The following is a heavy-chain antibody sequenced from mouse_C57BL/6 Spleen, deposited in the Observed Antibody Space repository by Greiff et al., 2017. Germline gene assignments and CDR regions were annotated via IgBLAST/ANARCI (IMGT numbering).Heavy chain of an antibody. CDR3: ARCYYGSSYVDWYFDV. Sequence: VQLQQSGPELVKPGASVKISCKASGYAFSSYWMNWVKQRPGKGLEWIGRIYPGDGDTKYNGKFKGKATLTADKSSSAAYMQHSSLTSEDSAVYFCARCYYGSSYVDWYFDVWGTRTTVTFSS. J-gene: IGHJ1*03. CDR1: GYAFSSYW. V-gene: IGHV1-82*01. CDR2: IYPGDGDT. D-gene: IGHD1-1*01.